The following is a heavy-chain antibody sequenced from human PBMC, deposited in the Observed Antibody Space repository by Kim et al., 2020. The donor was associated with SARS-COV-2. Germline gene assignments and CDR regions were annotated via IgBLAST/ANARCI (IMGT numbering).Heavy chain of an antibody. V-gene: IGHV3-23*01. D-gene: IGHD2-15*01. Sequence: VKGRFTISRDNSKNTLYLQMNSLRAEDTAVYYCAKDRDIVVVVAAIPFDYWGQGTLVTVSS. CDR3: AKDRDIVVVVAAIPFDY. J-gene: IGHJ4*02.